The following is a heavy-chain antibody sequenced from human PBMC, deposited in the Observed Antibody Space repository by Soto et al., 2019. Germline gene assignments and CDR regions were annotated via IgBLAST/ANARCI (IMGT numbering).Heavy chain of an antibody. V-gene: IGHV3-23*01. Sequence: GRLLNLCGGASGVIFGSYTVVWTSQAAGKGLEWVSAIRGSGGSTYYADSVKGRFTISRDNSKNTLYLQMNSLRAEDTAVYYCAISPSRRRSFSWGQGTLVTVSS. J-gene: IGHJ5*02. CDR1: GVIFGSYT. CDR2: IRGSGGST. D-gene: IGHD2-2*01. CDR3: AISPSRRRSFS.